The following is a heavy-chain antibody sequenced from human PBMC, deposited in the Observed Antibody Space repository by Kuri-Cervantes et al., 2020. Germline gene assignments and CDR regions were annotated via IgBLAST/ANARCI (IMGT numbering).Heavy chain of an antibody. V-gene: IGHV1-18*01. J-gene: IGHJ3*02. CDR2: ISAYNGNT. CDR3: ARSPRGILDAFDI. Sequence: ASVKVSCKASGYTFTSYGISWVRQAPGQGLEWMGWISAYNGNTNYAQKLQGRVTMTRDTSTSTAYMELSSLRSEDTAVYYCARSPRGILDAFDIWGQGTMVTVSS. CDR1: GYTFTSYG. D-gene: IGHD3-10*01.